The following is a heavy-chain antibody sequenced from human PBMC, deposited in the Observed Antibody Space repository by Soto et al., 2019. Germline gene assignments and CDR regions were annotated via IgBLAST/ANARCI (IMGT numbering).Heavy chain of an antibody. D-gene: IGHD3-9*01. CDR2: ISAYNGNT. Sequence: QVQLVQSGAEVKKPGASVKVSCKASGYTFTSYGISWVRQAPGQGLEWMGWISAYNGNTNYAQKPQGRXTXTXXTSTSTAYMELRSLRSDDTAVYYCARDLTPGLVDHWGQGTLVTVSS. CDR3: ARDLTPGLVDH. CDR1: GYTFTSYG. J-gene: IGHJ4*02. V-gene: IGHV1-18*01.